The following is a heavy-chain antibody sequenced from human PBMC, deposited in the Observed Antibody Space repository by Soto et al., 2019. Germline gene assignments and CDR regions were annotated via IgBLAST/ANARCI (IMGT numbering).Heavy chain of an antibody. V-gene: IGHV3-23*01. Sequence: GGSLRLSCAASGFTFSSYAMSWVRQAPGKGLEWVSAISGSGGSTYYADSVKGRFTISRDNSKNTLYLQMNSLRAEDTAVYYCAKDQRYSGYDFSVDIAFDIWGQGTMVTVSS. CDR2: ISGSGGST. D-gene: IGHD5-12*01. CDR1: GFTFSSYA. J-gene: IGHJ3*02. CDR3: AKDQRYSGYDFSVDIAFDI.